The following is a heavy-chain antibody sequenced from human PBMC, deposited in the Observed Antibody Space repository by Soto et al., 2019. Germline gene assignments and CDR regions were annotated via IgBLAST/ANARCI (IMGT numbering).Heavy chain of an antibody. CDR2: IDPSDSYT. Sequence: GESLKISCKVSVYSFTSYWISWVRQMPGKGLEWMGRIDPSDSYTNYSPSFQGHVTISADKSISTAYLQWSSLKASDTAMYYCARQSSVYSYGFYYYYGMDVWGQGTTVTVSS. D-gene: IGHD5-18*01. CDR3: ARQSSVYSYGFYYYYGMDV. CDR1: VYSFTSYW. J-gene: IGHJ6*02. V-gene: IGHV5-10-1*01.